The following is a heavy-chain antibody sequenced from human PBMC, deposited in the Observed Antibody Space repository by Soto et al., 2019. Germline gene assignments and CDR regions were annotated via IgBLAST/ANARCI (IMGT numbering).Heavy chain of an antibody. J-gene: IGHJ6*02. CDR2: INPNSGGT. CDR1: GYTFTGYY. Sequence: ASVKVSCKASGYTFTGYYMHWVRQAPGQGLEWMGWINPNSGGTNYAQKFQGWVTMTRDTSISTAYMEPSRLRSDDTAVYYCARDLSTTVTHADGNYYYYYGMDVWGQGTTVTVSS. D-gene: IGHD4-17*01. V-gene: IGHV1-2*04. CDR3: ARDLSTTVTHADGNYYYYYGMDV.